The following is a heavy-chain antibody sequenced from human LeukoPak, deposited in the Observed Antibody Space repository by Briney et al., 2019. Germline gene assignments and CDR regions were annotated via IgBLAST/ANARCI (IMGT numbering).Heavy chain of an antibody. CDR2: INPNSGGT. V-gene: IGHV1-2*06. CDR1: GYTFIGYY. D-gene: IGHD2-15*01. Sequence: ASVKVSCKASGYTFIGYYMHWVRQAPGQGLEWMGRINPNSGGTNYAQKFQGRVTMTRDTSISTAYMELSRLRSDDTAVYYCARVKGYCSGGSCSIYYYYGMDVWGQGTTVTVSS. J-gene: IGHJ6*02. CDR3: ARVKGYCSGGSCSIYYYYGMDV.